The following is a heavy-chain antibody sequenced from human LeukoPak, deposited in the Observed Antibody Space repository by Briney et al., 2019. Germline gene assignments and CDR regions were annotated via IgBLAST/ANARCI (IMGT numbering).Heavy chain of an antibody. CDR3: ARAYCSSTSCYYYYGMDV. Sequence: VASVKVSCKASGGTFSSYAISWVRQAPGQGLEWVGGIIPIFGTANYAQKFQGRVTITADESTSTAYMELSSLRSEDTAVYYCARAYCSSTSCYYYYGMDVWGQGTTVTVSS. CDR1: GGTFSSYA. CDR2: IIPIFGTA. D-gene: IGHD2-2*01. J-gene: IGHJ6*02. V-gene: IGHV1-69*01.